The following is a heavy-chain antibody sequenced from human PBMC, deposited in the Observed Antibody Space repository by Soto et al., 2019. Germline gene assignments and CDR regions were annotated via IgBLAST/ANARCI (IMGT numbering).Heavy chain of an antibody. D-gene: IGHD5-18*01. CDR1: GDSVSSNSAA. CDR2: TYYRSKWYN. CDR3: ARDVGDTASRRYYYGMDV. V-gene: IGHV6-1*01. Sequence: LSLTCAISGDSVSSNSAAWNWIRQSPSRGLEWLGRTYYRSKWYNDYAVSVKSRITINPDTSKNQFSLQLNSVTPEDTAVYYCARDVGDTASRRYYYGMDVWGQGTTVTVSS. J-gene: IGHJ6*02.